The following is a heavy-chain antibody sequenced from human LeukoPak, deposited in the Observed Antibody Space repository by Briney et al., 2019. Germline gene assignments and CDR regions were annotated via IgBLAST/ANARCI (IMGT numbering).Heavy chain of an antibody. CDR1: AFTFSTYS. J-gene: IGHJ3*02. V-gene: IGHV3-30*04. Sequence: GGSLRLSCAASAFTFSTYSMHWVGQAPGKGLEWVAAISYDGPNKNYADSVKGRFTISRDNSKNTLYLQMNSLRAEDTAVYYCAKGGVVHAFNIWGQGTMVTVSS. CDR2: ISYDGPNK. CDR3: AKGGVVHAFNI. D-gene: IGHD2-15*01.